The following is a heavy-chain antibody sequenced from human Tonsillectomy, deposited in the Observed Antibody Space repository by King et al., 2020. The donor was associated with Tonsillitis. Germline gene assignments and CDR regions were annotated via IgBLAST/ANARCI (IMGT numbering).Heavy chain of an antibody. D-gene: IGHD3-22*01. CDR2: INSGSSTI. Sequence: VQLVESGGGLVQPGGSLRLSCAASGFTFSSYGMNWVRQAPGKGLEWVSYINSGSSTIYYADSVKGRFTISRDNASKSLYLQMNSLRAEDTAVNYCARLAWYSDSSAKLFDYWGQGTLVTVSS. CDR3: ARLAWYSDSSAKLFDY. J-gene: IGHJ4*02. V-gene: IGHV3-48*04. CDR1: GFTFSSYG.